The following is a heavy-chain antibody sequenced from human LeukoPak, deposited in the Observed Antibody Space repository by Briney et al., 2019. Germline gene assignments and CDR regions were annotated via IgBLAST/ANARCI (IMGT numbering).Heavy chain of an antibody. D-gene: IGHD4-23*01. Sequence: PGGSLRLSCAASGFTFSSYAMSWVREAPGKGLEWVSAISGSGGSTYYADSVKGRFTISRDNSKNTLYLQMNSLRAEDTAVYYCARDLTVVISPGSQVGHYFDYWGQGTLVTVSS. CDR2: ISGSGGST. V-gene: IGHV3-23*01. J-gene: IGHJ4*02. CDR1: GFTFSSYA. CDR3: ARDLTVVISPGSQVGHYFDY.